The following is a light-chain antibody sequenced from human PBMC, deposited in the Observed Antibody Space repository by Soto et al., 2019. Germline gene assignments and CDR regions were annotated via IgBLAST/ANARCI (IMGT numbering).Light chain of an antibody. CDR3: QQYNSYWT. CDR2: KAY. Sequence: DIQMTQSPSTLSASVGDRVTITCRASQSISSWLAWYQQKPGKAPKLLIYKAYSLESGAPSRFSGSGSGTEITLTSSSLQPDDFATYYCQQYNSYWTFGQGTKVDIK. J-gene: IGKJ1*01. V-gene: IGKV1-5*03. CDR1: QSISSW.